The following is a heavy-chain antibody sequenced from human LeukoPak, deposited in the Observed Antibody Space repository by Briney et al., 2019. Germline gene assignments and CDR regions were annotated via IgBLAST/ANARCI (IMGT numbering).Heavy chain of an antibody. Sequence: SETLPLTCTVSGGSISAYYWSWIRQPPGKGLEWIGYIFYSGSTNYNPFLKSRVTISVDTSKNQFSLRLSSVTAADTAVYYCARHQFGTPPDDWGPGTTVTVSS. CDR3: ARHQFGTPPDD. D-gene: IGHD1-14*01. V-gene: IGHV4-59*08. J-gene: IGHJ6*02. CDR2: IFYSGST. CDR1: GGSISAYY.